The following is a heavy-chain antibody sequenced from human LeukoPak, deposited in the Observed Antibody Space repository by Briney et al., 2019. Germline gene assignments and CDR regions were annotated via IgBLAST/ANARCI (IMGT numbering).Heavy chain of an antibody. J-gene: IGHJ6*02. D-gene: IGHD3-3*01. Sequence: SETLSLTCTVSGGSISSYYWSWIRQPPGKGLEWIGYIYYSGGTNYNPSLKSRVTISVDTSKNQFSLKLSSVTAADTAVYYCARRGDFWSGSHLYYGMDVWGQGTLVTVSS. CDR2: IYYSGGT. V-gene: IGHV4-59*01. CDR1: GGSISSYY. CDR3: ARRGDFWSGSHLYYGMDV.